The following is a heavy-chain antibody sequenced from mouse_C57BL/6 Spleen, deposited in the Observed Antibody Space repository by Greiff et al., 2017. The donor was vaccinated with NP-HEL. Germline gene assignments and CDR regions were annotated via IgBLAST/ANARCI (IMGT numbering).Heavy chain of an antibody. CDR1: GFTFSDYG. D-gene: IGHD4-1*01. V-gene: IGHV5-17*01. J-gene: IGHJ2*01. CDR3: ARGETGNFDY. Sequence: EVKLMESGGGLVKPGGSLKLSCAASGFTFSDYGMHWVRQAPEKGLEWVAYISSGSSTIYYADTVKGRFTISRDNAKNTLFLQMTSLRSEDTAMYYCARGETGNFDYWGQGTTLTVSS. CDR2: ISSGSSTI.